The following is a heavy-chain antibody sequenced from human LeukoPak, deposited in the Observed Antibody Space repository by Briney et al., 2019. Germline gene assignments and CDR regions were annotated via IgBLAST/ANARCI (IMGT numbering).Heavy chain of an antibody. J-gene: IGHJ4*02. CDR2: IYYSGST. D-gene: IGHD2-2*01. V-gene: IGHV4-39*01. CDR3: ARLCKTLVPAANCIDY. Sequence: SETLSLTCTVSGGSISSSSYYWGWIRQPPGKGLEWIGSIYYSGSTYYNPSLKSRVTISVDTSKNQFSLKLSSVTAADTAVYYCARLCKTLVPAANCIDYWGQGTLVTVSS. CDR1: GGSISSSSYY.